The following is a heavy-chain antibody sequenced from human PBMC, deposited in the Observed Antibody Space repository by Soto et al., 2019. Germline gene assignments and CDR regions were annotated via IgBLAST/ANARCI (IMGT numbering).Heavy chain of an antibody. CDR3: ASNVAGTPPDKY. Sequence: GGSLRLSCAASGITFSSNWMHWVRQAPGKGLVWVSRINGAGSSTNYADSVKGRFTISRDNAKNTLYLQMNSLRAEDTAMYYFASNVAGTPPDKYWGQGTLVTVSS. CDR2: INGAGSST. J-gene: IGHJ4*02. V-gene: IGHV3-74*01. D-gene: IGHD6-19*01. CDR1: GITFSSNW.